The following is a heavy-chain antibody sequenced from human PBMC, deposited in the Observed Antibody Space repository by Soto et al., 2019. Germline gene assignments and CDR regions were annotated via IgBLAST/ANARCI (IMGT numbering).Heavy chain of an antibody. J-gene: IGHJ4*02. V-gene: IGHV1-3*01. Sequence: ASVKVSCKASGFTFTNHPMQWPRQAPGQRLEWMGWINAGNGKTRYSQNFQGRVTITRDTSASTAYVELSSLRPEDTAVYYCGRGQWVATTASYYFDYWGQGTQVTVS. CDR3: GRGQWVATTASYYFDY. D-gene: IGHD5-12*01. CDR1: GFTFTNHP. CDR2: INAGNGKT.